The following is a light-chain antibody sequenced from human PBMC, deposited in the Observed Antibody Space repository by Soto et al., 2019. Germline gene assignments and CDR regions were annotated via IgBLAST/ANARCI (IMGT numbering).Light chain of an antibody. CDR2: GAS. CDR3: QQYDSSPWT. Sequence: EIVFRQAPGTLSLSPGERAALSCRASQSVSTIYLAWYQQKPGQAPRLLIFGASSRATGIPDRFSGSGSGTDFTLTVSRLEPEDFAVYYCQQYDSSPWTFGQGTKV. J-gene: IGKJ1*01. V-gene: IGKV3-20*01. CDR1: QSVSTIY.